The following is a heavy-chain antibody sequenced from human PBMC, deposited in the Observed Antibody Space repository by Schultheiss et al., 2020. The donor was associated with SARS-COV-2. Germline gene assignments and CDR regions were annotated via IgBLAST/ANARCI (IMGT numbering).Heavy chain of an antibody. J-gene: IGHJ4*02. Sequence: GGSLRLSCSASGFTVSSKFMNWVRQAPGKGLEWVSDLSGRGGSTYYADSVKGRFTISRDNSKNTLYLQMNSLRPEDTALYYCARVVPAAPDYWGQGTLVTVSS. D-gene: IGHD2-2*01. CDR2: LSGRGGST. V-gene: IGHV3-66*02. CDR1: GFTVSSKF. CDR3: ARVVPAAPDY.